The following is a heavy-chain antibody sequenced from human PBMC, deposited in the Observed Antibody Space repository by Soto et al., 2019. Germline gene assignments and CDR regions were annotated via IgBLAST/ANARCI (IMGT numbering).Heavy chain of an antibody. V-gene: IGHV3-30-3*01. D-gene: IGHD1-7*01. Sequence: GGSLRLSCAASGFTFSSYAMHWVRQAPGKGLEWVAVISYDGSNKYYADSVKGRFTISRDNSKNTLYLQMNSLRAEDTAVYYCARDDWNYVETFDYWGQGTLVTVSS. J-gene: IGHJ4*02. CDR2: ISYDGSNK. CDR3: ARDDWNYVETFDY. CDR1: GFTFSSYA.